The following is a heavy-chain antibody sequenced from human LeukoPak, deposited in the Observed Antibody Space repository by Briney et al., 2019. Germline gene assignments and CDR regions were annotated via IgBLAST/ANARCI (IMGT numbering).Heavy chain of an antibody. Sequence: PGGSLRLSCAASGFTFSDYYMSWIRQAPGKGLEWVSYISSSGSTIYYADSVKGRFTISRDNAKNSLYLQMNSLRAEDTAVYYCASHPLIAAAGKAHDYWGQGTLVTVSS. CDR1: GFTFSDYY. V-gene: IGHV3-11*04. CDR2: ISSSGSTI. CDR3: ASHPLIAAAGKAHDY. J-gene: IGHJ4*02. D-gene: IGHD6-13*01.